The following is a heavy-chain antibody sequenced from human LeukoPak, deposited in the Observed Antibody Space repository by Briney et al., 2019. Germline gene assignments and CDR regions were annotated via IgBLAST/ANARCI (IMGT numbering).Heavy chain of an antibody. CDR2: IYPGDSDT. D-gene: IGHD3-22*01. V-gene: IGHV5-51*01. Sequence: GESLKISCKGSGYSFTSYWIGWVRQMPGKGLEWMGIIYPGDSDTRYSPSFQGQVTISADKSISTAYLQWSSLKASDTAMYYCARLLGDSSGSSVPSYYYYMDVWGKGTTVTTSS. J-gene: IGHJ6*03. CDR3: ARLLGDSSGSSVPSYYYYMDV. CDR1: GYSFTSYW.